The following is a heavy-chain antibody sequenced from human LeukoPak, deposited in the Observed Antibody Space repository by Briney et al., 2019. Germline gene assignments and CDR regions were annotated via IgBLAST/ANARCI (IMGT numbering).Heavy chain of an antibody. J-gene: IGHJ1*01. V-gene: IGHV3-30*02. CDR2: IRYDGSNK. Sequence: GGSLRLSFAASGFTFSSYGMHWVRQAPGKGLEWVAFIRYDGSNKYYADSVKGRFTISRDNSKNTLYLQMNSLRAEDTAVYYCARPSTLYCSSTSCYRTEYFQHWGQGTLVTVSS. CDR1: GFTFSSYG. CDR3: ARPSTLYCSSTSCYRTEYFQH. D-gene: IGHD2-2*01.